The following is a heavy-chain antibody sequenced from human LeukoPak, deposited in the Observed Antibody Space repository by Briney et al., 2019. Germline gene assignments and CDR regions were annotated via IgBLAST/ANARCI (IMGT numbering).Heavy chain of an antibody. CDR2: IWYDGSNK. Sequence: GGSLRLSCAASGFSFSSYGMHWVRQAPGKGLEWVAVIWYDGSNKNYADSVKGRFTISRDNSKNMLYLQMNSLRAEDTAVYYCAREVMVRGEYGFDYWGQGTLVTVSS. J-gene: IGHJ4*02. D-gene: IGHD3-10*01. CDR1: GFSFSSYG. CDR3: AREVMVRGEYGFDY. V-gene: IGHV3-33*01.